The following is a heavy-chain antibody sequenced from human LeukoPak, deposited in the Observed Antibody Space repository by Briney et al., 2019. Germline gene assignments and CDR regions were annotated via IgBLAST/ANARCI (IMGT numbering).Heavy chain of an antibody. CDR1: GYTFTSYG. CDR3: AGFWLMRGWFDP. Sequence: ASMKVSCKASGYTFTSYGISWVRQAPGQGLEWMGWISAYNGNTNYAQKLQGRVTMTTDTSTSTAYMELRSLRSDDTAVYYCAGFWLMRGWFDPWGQGTLVTVSS. J-gene: IGHJ5*02. CDR2: ISAYNGNT. V-gene: IGHV1-18*01. D-gene: IGHD3-3*01.